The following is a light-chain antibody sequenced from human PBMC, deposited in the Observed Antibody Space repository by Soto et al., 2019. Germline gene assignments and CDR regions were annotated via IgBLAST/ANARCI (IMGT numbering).Light chain of an antibody. V-gene: IGLV1-47*02. Sequence: QSVLTQPTSASGTPGQRVTISCSGSSSNIGSNYVYWYQQLPGTAPKLLIHTNNQRPSGVPDRFSGSKSGTSASLAISGLRSEDEADYYCATWDDSLSAFYVFGTGTKLTVL. CDR2: TNN. CDR1: SSNIGSNY. J-gene: IGLJ1*01. CDR3: ATWDDSLSAFYV.